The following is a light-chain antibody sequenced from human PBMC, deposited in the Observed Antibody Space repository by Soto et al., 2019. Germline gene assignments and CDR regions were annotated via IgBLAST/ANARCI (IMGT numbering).Light chain of an antibody. CDR3: QQYNSYPWT. CDR2: KAC. V-gene: IGKV1-5*03. J-gene: IGKJ1*01. Sequence: DIQMTQSPSTLSASVGDRVTITCRASQSISSWLAWYQQKPGKAPKLLIYKACSLESGVLSRFNSSGSGTEFTLTISSLQPDDFATYYCQQYNSYPWTFGQGTKVEIK. CDR1: QSISSW.